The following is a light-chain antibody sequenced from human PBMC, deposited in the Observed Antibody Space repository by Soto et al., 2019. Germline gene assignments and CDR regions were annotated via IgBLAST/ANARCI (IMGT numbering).Light chain of an antibody. Sequence: IGLTTSPDTLCLFTGERAALSGLASQSVTTQLAWYQQKPGQAPRLIIHGASSRATGVPDRITGSGSGTDFTLSISRLEPEDFAVYYCQQYGGSTRTFGQGTKVDIK. CDR2: GAS. V-gene: IGKV3-20*01. CDR1: QSVTTQ. CDR3: QQYGGSTRT. J-gene: IGKJ1*01.